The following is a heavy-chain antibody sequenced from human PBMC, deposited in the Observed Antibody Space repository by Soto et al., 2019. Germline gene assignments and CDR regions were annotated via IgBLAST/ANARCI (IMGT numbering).Heavy chain of an antibody. Sequence: GGSLRLSCAASGFTFSSYSMNWVRQAPGKGLEWVSSISSSSSYIYYADSVKGRFTISRDNAKNSLYLQMNSLRAEDTAVYYCASANGYSSSWYNAFDIWGQGTMVTVSS. CDR1: GFTFSSYS. CDR3: ASANGYSSSWYNAFDI. V-gene: IGHV3-21*01. D-gene: IGHD6-13*01. CDR2: ISSSSSYI. J-gene: IGHJ3*02.